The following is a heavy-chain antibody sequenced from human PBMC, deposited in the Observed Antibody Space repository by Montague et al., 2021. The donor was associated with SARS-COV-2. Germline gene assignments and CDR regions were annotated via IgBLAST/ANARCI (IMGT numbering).Heavy chain of an antibody. CDR1: GGSISSSNW. CDR3: ARDRGGSGWSDGFDI. J-gene: IGHJ3*02. Sequence: SETLSLTCAVSGGSISSSNWWCWVSQPPRKGLEWIGEIYYSGSTNYNPSLKSRVTISVEKSKNQFSLKLSSVTAAYTAVYYCARDRGGSGWSDGFDIWGQGTMVTVSS. CDR2: IYYSGST. V-gene: IGHV4-4*02. D-gene: IGHD6-19*01.